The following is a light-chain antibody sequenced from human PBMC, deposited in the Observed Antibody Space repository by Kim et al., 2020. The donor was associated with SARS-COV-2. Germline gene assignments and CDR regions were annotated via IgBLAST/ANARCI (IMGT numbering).Light chain of an antibody. V-gene: IGKV3-11*01. CDR2: DAS. CDR3: HHRSNWPPDGT. Sequence: IVLTQSPATLSLSPGERATLSCRASQSLDGYLAWYQQKPGQAPRLLIYDASKTATGIPARFSGSGSGTDFTLTISSLEPEDFAVYYCHHRSNWPPDGTFGQGTKVDIK. CDR1: QSLDGY. J-gene: IGKJ1*01.